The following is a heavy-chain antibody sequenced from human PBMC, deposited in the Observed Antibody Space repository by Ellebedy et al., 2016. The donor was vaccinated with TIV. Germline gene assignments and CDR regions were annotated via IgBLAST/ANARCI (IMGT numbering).Heavy chain of an antibody. D-gene: IGHD5-24*01. J-gene: IGHJ4*02. Sequence: SVKVSCKASGGTFSKAINWVRQAPGQGLEWMGEIIPIFGSANYAQKFQGRVSITADEFTSTAYMELRSLRSEDTAVYYCARRDGYKFGGFDYWGQGTLVTVSS. V-gene: IGHV1-69*13. CDR3: ARRDGYKFGGFDY. CDR1: GGTFSKA. CDR2: IIPIFGSA.